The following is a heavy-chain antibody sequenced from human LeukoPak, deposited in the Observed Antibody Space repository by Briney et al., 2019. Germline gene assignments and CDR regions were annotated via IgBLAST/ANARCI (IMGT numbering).Heavy chain of an antibody. Sequence: GGSLRLSCAASGFTFSDYYMSWIRQAPGKGLEWVSYISSSGSTIYYADSVKGRFAISRDNAKNSLYLQMSSLRAEDTAVYNCARARDPYESCSWYSGHWGQGTLVTVSS. V-gene: IGHV3-11*01. CDR1: GFTFSDYY. CDR2: ISSSGSTI. CDR3: ARARDPYESCSWYSGH. D-gene: IGHD6-13*01. J-gene: IGHJ4*02.